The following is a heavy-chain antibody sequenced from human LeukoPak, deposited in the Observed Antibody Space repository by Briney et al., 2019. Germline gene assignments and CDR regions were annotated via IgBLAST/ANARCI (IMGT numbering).Heavy chain of an antibody. Sequence: GGSLRLSCAASGFTFSSYWVHWVRQAPGKGLVWVSRINSDGSSTNYADSVKGRFTISRDNAKNTLYVQMNSLRAEDTAVYYCTARGYCSGTSCLLEYWGQGTLVTVSS. D-gene: IGHD2-2*01. J-gene: IGHJ4*02. CDR3: TARGYCSGTSCLLEY. CDR1: GFTFSSYW. V-gene: IGHV3-74*01. CDR2: INSDGSST.